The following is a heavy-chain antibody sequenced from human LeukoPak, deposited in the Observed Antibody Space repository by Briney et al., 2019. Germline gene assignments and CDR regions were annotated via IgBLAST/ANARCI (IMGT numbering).Heavy chain of an antibody. Sequence: PSETLSLTCTVSGGSISSSSYYWGWIRQPPGKGLEWIGSIYYSGSTYYNPSLKSRVTISVDTSKNQFSLKLSSVTAADTAVYYCAITMPTYYYDSSGYHFDYWGQGTLVTVSS. CDR1: GGSISSSSYY. D-gene: IGHD3-22*01. CDR3: AITMPTYYYDSSGYHFDY. J-gene: IGHJ4*02. V-gene: IGHV4-39*07. CDR2: IYYSGST.